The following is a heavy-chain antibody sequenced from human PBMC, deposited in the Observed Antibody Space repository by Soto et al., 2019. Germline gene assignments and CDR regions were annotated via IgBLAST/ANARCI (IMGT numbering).Heavy chain of an antibody. CDR2: TRNKVDSYTI. Sequence: EVQLVESGGGLVQPGGSLRLSCAASGFTFSDHFMDWVRQAPGKGLEWVGRTRNKVDSYTIEYAASVKGRFTISRDDSRNSLYLQMNSLKTEDTAVYYCAGLTGDSMGDSYGLPLWGQGTLVIVSS. J-gene: IGHJ4*02. CDR1: GFTFSDHF. D-gene: IGHD5-18*01. CDR3: AGLTGDSMGDSYGLPL. V-gene: IGHV3-72*01.